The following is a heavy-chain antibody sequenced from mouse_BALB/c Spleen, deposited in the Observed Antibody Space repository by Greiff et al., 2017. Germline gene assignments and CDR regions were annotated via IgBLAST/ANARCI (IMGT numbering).Heavy chain of an antibody. CDR3: ARDAGTYFDY. CDR1: GFTFTDYY. CDR2: IRNKANGYTT. D-gene: IGHD4-1*01. J-gene: IGHJ2*01. V-gene: IGHV7-3*02. Sequence: EVKLQESGGGLVQPGGSLRLSCATSGFTFTDYYMSWVRQPPGKALEWLGFIRNKANGYTTEYSASVKGRFTISRDNSQSILYLQMNTLRAEDSATYYCARDAGTYFDYWGQGTTLTVSS.